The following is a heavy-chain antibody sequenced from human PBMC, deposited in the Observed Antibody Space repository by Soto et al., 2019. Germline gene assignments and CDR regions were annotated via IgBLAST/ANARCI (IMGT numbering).Heavy chain of an antibody. CDR1: GFTFSSYK. Sequence: GGSLRLSCAASGFTFSSYKMNWVRQAPGKGLEWVSYISSSSSSTTYYADSVKGRFTISRDNSKNTLYLQMNSLRAEDTAVYYCAKDRVRFLEWSYDYWGQGTLVTVSS. V-gene: IGHV3-23*01. CDR2: ISSSSSSTT. J-gene: IGHJ4*02. D-gene: IGHD3-3*01. CDR3: AKDRVRFLEWSYDY.